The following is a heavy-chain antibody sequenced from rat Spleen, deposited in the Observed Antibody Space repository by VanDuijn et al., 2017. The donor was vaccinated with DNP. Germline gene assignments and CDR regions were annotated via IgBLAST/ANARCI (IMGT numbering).Heavy chain of an antibody. D-gene: IGHD3-3*01. V-gene: IGHV3-1*01. CDR2: ISYSGST. J-gene: IGHJ2*01. CDR1: GFSITSNY. Sequence: EVQLQESGPGLVKPSQSLSLTCSVTGFSITSNYWAWIRKLPGNNMEWIGHISYSGSTGYNPSLKSRISITRDTSKNQFFLQLNSVTTEDTATYYCARYGSVALDYWGQGVMVTVSS. CDR3: ARYGSVALDY.